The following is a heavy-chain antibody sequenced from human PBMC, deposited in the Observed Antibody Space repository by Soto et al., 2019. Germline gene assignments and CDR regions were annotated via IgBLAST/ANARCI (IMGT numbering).Heavy chain of an antibody. CDR1: GGTFSSYA. Sequence: QVQLVQSGAEVKKPGSSVKVSCKASGGTFSSYAISWVRQAPGQGLEWMGGIIPIFGTANYAQKFQGRVTITADQPTSTAYMELSNLRPEETNEYYCQRDPDSTSGRSYSDFNWFDPWGKGAPVTVSS. D-gene: IGHD2-15*01. CDR3: QRDPDSTSGRSYSDFNWFDP. J-gene: IGHJ5*02. CDR2: IIPIFGTA. V-gene: IGHV1-69*01.